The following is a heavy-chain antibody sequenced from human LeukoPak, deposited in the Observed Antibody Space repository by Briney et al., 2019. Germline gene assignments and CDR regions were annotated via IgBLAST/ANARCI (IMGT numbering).Heavy chain of an antibody. CDR3: AKENNWNNIGPIDY. J-gene: IGHJ4*02. Sequence: GASLRLPCAASGSTFSSYAMSWVRQAPGKGLEWVSAISGSGGSTYYADSVKGRFTISRDNSKNTLYLQMNSLRAEDTAVYYCAKENNWNNIGPIDYWGQGTLVTVSS. V-gene: IGHV3-23*01. D-gene: IGHD1/OR15-1a*01. CDR1: GSTFSSYA. CDR2: ISGSGGST.